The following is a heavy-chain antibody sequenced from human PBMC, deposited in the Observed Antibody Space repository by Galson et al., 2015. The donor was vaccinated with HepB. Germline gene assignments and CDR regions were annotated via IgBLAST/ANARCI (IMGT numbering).Heavy chain of an antibody. CDR1: GYSFTSYW. CDR3: ARGEYYYDSSGYYYNYYGMDV. V-gene: IGHV5-51*01. J-gene: IGHJ6*02. D-gene: IGHD3-22*01. Sequence: QSGAEVKKPGESLKISCKGSGYSFTSYWIGWVRQMPGKGLEWMGIIYPGDSETRYSPSFQGQVTISADKSISTAYLQWSSLKASDTAMYYCARGEYYYDSSGYYYNYYGMDVWGQGTTVTVSS. CDR2: IYPGDSET.